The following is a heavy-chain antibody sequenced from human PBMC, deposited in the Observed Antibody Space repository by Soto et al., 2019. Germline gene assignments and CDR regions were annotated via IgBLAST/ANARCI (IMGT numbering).Heavy chain of an antibody. V-gene: IGHV3-23*01. CDR2: ISGSGGST. D-gene: IGHD3-9*01. CDR1: GFTFSSYA. J-gene: IGHJ3*02. CDR3: AKELYYDIFTGYDAFDI. Sequence: PGGSLRLSCAASGFTFSSYAMSWVRQAPGKGLEWVSAISGSGGSTYYADSVKGRFTISRDNSKNTLFSQMNSLRAEDTAEYYCAKELYYDIFTGYDAFDIWGHGTMVTVSS.